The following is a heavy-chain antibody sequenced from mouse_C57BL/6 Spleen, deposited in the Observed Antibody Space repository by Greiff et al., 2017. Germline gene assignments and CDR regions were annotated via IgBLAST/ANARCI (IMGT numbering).Heavy chain of an antibody. V-gene: IGHV1-19*01. CDR1: GYTFTDYY. CDR3: ARDYYGSSYFDY. J-gene: IGHJ2*01. CDR2: INPYNGGT. Sequence: VQLQQSGPVLVKPGASVKMSCTASGYTFTDYYMNWVKQSHGKSLEWIGVINPYNGGTSYNQKFKGKATLTVDKSSSTAYMELNSLTSEDSAVYYCARDYYGSSYFDYWGQGTTLTVSS. D-gene: IGHD1-1*01.